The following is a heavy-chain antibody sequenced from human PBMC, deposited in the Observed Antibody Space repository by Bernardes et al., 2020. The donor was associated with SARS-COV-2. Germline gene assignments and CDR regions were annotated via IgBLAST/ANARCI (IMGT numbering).Heavy chain of an antibody. CDR1: GGSINDYF. V-gene: IGHV4-59*12. Sequence: SETLSLTCTVSGGSINDYFWTWIRQPPGRGLEWIGYVNDRGSTNYNPSLKSRVSISIDTSKNQFSLKLSSVTAADTAVYYCAREAFDYSNYYFDYWGQGALVIVSS. J-gene: IGHJ4*02. CDR3: AREAFDYSNYYFDY. D-gene: IGHD4-4*01. CDR2: VNDRGST.